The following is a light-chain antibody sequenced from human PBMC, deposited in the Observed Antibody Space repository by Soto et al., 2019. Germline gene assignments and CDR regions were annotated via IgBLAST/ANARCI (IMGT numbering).Light chain of an antibody. V-gene: IGKV3-20*01. J-gene: IGKJ3*01. CDR1: QSVISNY. CDR3: QQYGSSPPRFT. CDR2: GAS. Sequence: EIVLTQSPGTLSLSPGERATLSCRASQSVISNYLAWYQQKPGQAPRLLIYGASSRATGIPDRFSGSGSGTDFPRHISRLEPEDFAVYYCQQYGSSPPRFTFGPGTKVDIK.